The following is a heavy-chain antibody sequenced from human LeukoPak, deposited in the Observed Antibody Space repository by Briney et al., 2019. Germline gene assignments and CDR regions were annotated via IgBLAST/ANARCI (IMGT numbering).Heavy chain of an antibody. Sequence: SETLSLTCTVSGYSISSGYYWGWIRQPPGKGLEWIGSIYHSGSTYYNPSLKSRVTISVDTSKNQFSLKLGSVTAADTAVYYCARQLSRAGGLLWFGESWFDPWGQGTLVTVSS. J-gene: IGHJ5*02. D-gene: IGHD3-10*01. V-gene: IGHV4-38-2*02. CDR2: IYHSGST. CDR1: GYSISSGYY. CDR3: ARQLSRAGGLLWFGESWFDP.